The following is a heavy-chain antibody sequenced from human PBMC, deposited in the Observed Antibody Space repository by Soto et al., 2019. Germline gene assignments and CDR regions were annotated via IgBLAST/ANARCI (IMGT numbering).Heavy chain of an antibody. J-gene: IGHJ4*02. CDR3: ARGNIAVAVRGLFDY. Sequence: PGGSLRLSCAASGFTFSSSWMHWVRQAPEKGLVWVSRINIDGSSTNYADSVKGRFTISRDNAKNTLYLQMDGLRAEDTAVYYCARGNIAVAVRGLFDYWGQGTLVTVSS. V-gene: IGHV3-74*01. CDR1: GFTFSSSW. CDR2: INIDGSST. D-gene: IGHD6-19*01.